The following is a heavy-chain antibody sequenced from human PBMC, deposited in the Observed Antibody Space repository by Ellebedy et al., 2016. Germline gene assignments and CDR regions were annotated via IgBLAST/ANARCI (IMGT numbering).Heavy chain of an antibody. D-gene: IGHD4-23*01. V-gene: IGHV3-30*03. J-gene: IGHJ6*02. CDR2: ISYDGSNK. Sequence: GESLKISCAASGFTFSSYGMHWVRQAPGKGLEWVAVISYDGSNKYYADSVKGRFTISRDNSKNTLYLQMNSLRAEDTAVYYCARDFRRGNSPGYYGMDVWGQGTTVTVSS. CDR1: GFTFSSYG. CDR3: ARDFRRGNSPGYYGMDV.